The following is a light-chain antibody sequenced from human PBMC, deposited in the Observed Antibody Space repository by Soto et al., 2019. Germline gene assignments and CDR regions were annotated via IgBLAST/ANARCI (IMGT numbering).Light chain of an antibody. CDR1: QSLGYSDGNTY. V-gene: IGKV2-30*01. CDR2: MVS. CDR3: MQGTNWPWT. Sequence: DVVMTQSPLSLPVTLGQPASISCRSSQSLGYSDGNTYLSWFQQRPGQSPRRLIYMVSNRDSGVPDRFGGSGSGTDFTLKIRRVEAEDVGIYYCMQGTNWPWTFGQGTKVEIK. J-gene: IGKJ1*01.